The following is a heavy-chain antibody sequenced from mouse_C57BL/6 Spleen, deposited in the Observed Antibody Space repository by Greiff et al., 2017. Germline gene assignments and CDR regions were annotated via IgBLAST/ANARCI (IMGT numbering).Heavy chain of an antibody. CDR2: IDPSDSET. CDR3: ARVGQLRRRGGDFDY. J-gene: IGHJ2*01. V-gene: IGHV1-52*01. Sequence: QVQLQQPGAELVRPGSSVKLSCKASGYTFTSYWMHWVKQRPIQGLEWIGNIDPSDSETHYNQKFKDKATLPVDKSSSTAYMQLSSRTSEDSAVYYGARVGQLRRRGGDFDYWGKGTTLTVSS. D-gene: IGHD3-2*02. CDR1: GYTFTSYW.